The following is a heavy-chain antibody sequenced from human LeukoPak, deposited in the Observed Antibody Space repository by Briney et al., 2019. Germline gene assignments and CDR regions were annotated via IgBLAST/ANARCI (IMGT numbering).Heavy chain of an antibody. CDR2: ISGSGGST. V-gene: IGHV3-23*01. CDR1: GFTFNDAW. CDR3: AKDQKLQPFHY. Sequence: GGSLRLSCAASGFTFNDAWMSWVRQAPGKGLEWVSAISGSGGSTYYADSVKGRFTISRDNSKNTLYLQMNSLRPEDTSVYYCAKDQKLQPFHYWGQGTLVTVSS. J-gene: IGHJ4*02. D-gene: IGHD2-15*01.